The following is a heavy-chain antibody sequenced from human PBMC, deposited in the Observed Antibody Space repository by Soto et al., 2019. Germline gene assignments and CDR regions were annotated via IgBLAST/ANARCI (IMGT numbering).Heavy chain of an antibody. D-gene: IGHD1-26*01. CDR1: GFSVSSRGLG. J-gene: IGHJ4*02. CDR2: IYWDDDK. Sequence: QITWKESGTTRVTPTQTLTLTCTLAGFSVSSRGLGAGWIRQPPGKDLEWIALIYWDDDKRFSPSLKSRLTINKATSKKQVVLTMTNMDPVDTGTYYCAHRHAVTYYDFGYWGQGTLVTVSS. V-gene: IGHV2-5*02. CDR3: AHRHAVTYYDFGY.